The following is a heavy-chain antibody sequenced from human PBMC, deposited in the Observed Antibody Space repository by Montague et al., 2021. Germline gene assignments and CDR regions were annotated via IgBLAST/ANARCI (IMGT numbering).Heavy chain of an antibody. Sequence: SHRLSCVASGFLFHNYVMNWFRQAPVKGLEWVSGINGNSINIDYSDSVKGRFTISRDNAKNSPYLQMNSLRAEDTAFYYCVKDTRDYYPDFWGQGILVTVSS. CDR1: GFLFHNYV. D-gene: IGHD3-3*01. CDR2: INGNSINI. V-gene: IGHV3-9*01. J-gene: IGHJ4*02. CDR3: VKDTRDYYPDF.